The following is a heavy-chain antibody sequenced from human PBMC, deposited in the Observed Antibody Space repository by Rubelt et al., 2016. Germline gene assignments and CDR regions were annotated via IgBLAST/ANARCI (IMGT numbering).Heavy chain of an antibody. Sequence: EVQLAESGGDLVQPGGSLRLSCAASGFTFSNYAMTWVRQAPGKGLEWVSSIRSSGVSTYYADSVKGRFTLSRDISRNTLYLRMNSLRAEDTAVYYCAKWYGGWSYFDYWGQGTLVTVSS. CDR1: GFTFSNYA. D-gene: IGHD3-10*01. CDR2: IRSSGVST. CDR3: AKWYGGWSYFDY. J-gene: IGHJ4*02. V-gene: IGHV3-23*04.